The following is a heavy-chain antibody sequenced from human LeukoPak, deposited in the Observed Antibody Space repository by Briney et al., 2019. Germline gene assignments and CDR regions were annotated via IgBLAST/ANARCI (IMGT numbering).Heavy chain of an antibody. D-gene: IGHD3-9*01. CDR2: INHSGST. V-gene: IGHV4-34*01. Sequence: WETLSLTCAVYGGSFSGYYWSWIRQPPGKGLEWIGEINHSGSTNYNPSLKSRVTISVDTSKNQFSLKLSSVTAADTAVYYCARGRDDILTGYYYGMDVWGPGTTVTVSS. CDR1: GGSFSGYY. J-gene: IGHJ6*02. CDR3: ARGRDDILTGYYYGMDV.